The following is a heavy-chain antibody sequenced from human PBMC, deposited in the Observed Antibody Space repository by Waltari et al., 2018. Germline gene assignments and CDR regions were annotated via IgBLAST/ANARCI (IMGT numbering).Heavy chain of an antibody. CDR2: IYHSGST. V-gene: IGHV4-38-2*01. CDR3: ARRPSGWVIGAFDI. J-gene: IGHJ3*02. CDR1: GYSISSGYY. Sequence: QVQLQESGPGLVKPSETLSLTCAVSGYSISSGYYWGWIRQPPGKGPEWIGSIYHSGSTYYNPSLKSRVTISVDTSKNQFSLKLSSVTAADTAVYYCARRPSGWVIGAFDIWGQGTMVTVSS. D-gene: IGHD6-19*01.